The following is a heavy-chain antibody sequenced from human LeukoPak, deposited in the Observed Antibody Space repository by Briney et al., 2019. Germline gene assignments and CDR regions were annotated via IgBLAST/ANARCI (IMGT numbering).Heavy chain of an antibody. V-gene: IGHV3-7*03. CDR2: IKQDGSET. Sequence: QPGGSLRLSCAASGFTVSSDYVSWVRQAPGKGPEWVAIIKQDGSETYYLDSLKGRFTISRDDAKNSLHLQMNSLRLEDTALYYCARVDGRTGGPFDHWGPGTLVTVSS. J-gene: IGHJ4*02. CDR3: ARVDGRTGGPFDH. CDR1: GFTVSSDY. D-gene: IGHD3/OR15-3a*01.